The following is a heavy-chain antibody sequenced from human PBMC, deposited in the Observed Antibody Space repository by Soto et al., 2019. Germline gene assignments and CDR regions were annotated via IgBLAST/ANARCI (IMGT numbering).Heavy chain of an antibody. V-gene: IGHV3-9*01. CDR2: ISWNSGSI. D-gene: IGHD6-13*01. CDR3: AKEGIALYYFDY. J-gene: IGHJ4*02. CDR1: GFTFDDYA. Sequence: VQLVESGGGLVQPGRSLRLSCAASGFTFDDYAMHWVRQAPGKGLEWVSGISWNSGSIGYADSVKGRFTISRDNAKNSLYLQMNSLRAEDTALYYCAKEGIALYYFDYWGQGTLATVSS.